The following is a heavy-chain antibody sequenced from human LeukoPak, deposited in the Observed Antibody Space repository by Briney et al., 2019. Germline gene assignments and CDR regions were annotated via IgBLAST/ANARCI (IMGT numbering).Heavy chain of an antibody. CDR3: ARGLRYFDWFKHPEGALYFDI. D-gene: IGHD3-9*01. CDR1: GGSFSGYY. J-gene: IGHJ3*02. V-gene: IGHV4-34*01. Sequence: NTSETLSLTCAVYGGSFSGYYWSWIRQPPGKGLEWIGEINHSGSTNYNPSLKSRVTISVDTSKNQFSLKLSSVTAADTAVYYCARGLRYFDWFKHPEGALYFDIWGQGTMATVSS. CDR2: INHSGST.